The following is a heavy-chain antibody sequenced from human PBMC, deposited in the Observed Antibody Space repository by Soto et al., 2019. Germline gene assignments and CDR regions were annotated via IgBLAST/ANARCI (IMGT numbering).Heavy chain of an antibody. Sequence: GGSLILSCAASGFTFSSYSMNWVRQAPGKGLEWVSSISSSSSYIYYADSVKGRFTISRDNAKNSLYLQMNSLRAEDTAVYYCAREQGDDWKYAPHYWGQGTLVTVAS. CDR1: GFTFSSYS. D-gene: IGHD1-7*01. J-gene: IGHJ4*02. CDR2: ISSSSSYI. V-gene: IGHV3-21*01. CDR3: AREQGDDWKYAPHY.